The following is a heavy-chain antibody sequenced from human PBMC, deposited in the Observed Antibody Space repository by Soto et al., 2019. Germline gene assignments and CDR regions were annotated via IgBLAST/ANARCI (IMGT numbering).Heavy chain of an antibody. CDR2: ISYDGSNK. D-gene: IGHD2-2*01. V-gene: IGHV3-30-3*01. CDR1: GFTFSSYA. Sequence: GGSLRLSCAASGFTFSSYAMHWVRQAPGKGLEWVAVISYDGSNKYYADSVKGRFTISRDNSKNTLYLQMNSLRAEDTAVYYCARVRVPAAHHYYGMDVWGQGTTVTVS. J-gene: IGHJ6*02. CDR3: ARVRVPAAHHYYGMDV.